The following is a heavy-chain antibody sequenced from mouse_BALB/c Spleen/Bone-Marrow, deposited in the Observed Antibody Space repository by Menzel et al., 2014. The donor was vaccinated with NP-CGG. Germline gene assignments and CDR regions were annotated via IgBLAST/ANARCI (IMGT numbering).Heavy chain of an antibody. CDR3: ARHHRYAYYFDY. D-gene: IGHD2-14*01. CDR2: LHPNSGNT. Sequence: VQLQQSGSVLVRPGASVKLSCKASGYTFTNSWIHWAKQRPGQGLEWIGELHPNSGNTNYNEKFKGKVTLTADISSSTAYVDLSSLTSEDSAVYYCARHHRYAYYFDYWGQGTTLTVSS. V-gene: IGHV1S130*01. CDR1: GYTFTNSW. J-gene: IGHJ2*01.